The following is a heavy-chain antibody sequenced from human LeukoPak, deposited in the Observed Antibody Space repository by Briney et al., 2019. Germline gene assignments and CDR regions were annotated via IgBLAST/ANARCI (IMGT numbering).Heavy chain of an antibody. CDR2: IYTSGST. CDR1: GGSISSGSYY. CDR3: ARVGLAVAGTGTVLEWFDP. Sequence: SETLSLTCTVSGGSISSGSYYWSWIRRPAGKGLEWIGRIYTSGSTNYNPSLKSRVTISVDTSKNQFSLKLSSVTAADTAVYYCARVGLAVAGTGTVLEWFDPWGQGTLVTVSS. J-gene: IGHJ5*02. V-gene: IGHV4-61*02. D-gene: IGHD6-19*01.